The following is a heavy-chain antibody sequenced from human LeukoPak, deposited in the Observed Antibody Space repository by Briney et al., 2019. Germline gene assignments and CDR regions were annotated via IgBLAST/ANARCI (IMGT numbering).Heavy chain of an antibody. Sequence: PSETLSLTCTVSGGSLSSYYWTWIRQPPGKGLEWIAYISYSGSTNYNPSLKSRVTISVDTSKNQFSLKMISVTAADTAVYYCARAGGDISSSQDLDYWGQGTLVTVSS. CDR2: ISYSGST. CDR1: GGSLSSYY. CDR3: ARAGGDISSSQDLDY. J-gene: IGHJ4*02. V-gene: IGHV4-59*01. D-gene: IGHD6-6*01.